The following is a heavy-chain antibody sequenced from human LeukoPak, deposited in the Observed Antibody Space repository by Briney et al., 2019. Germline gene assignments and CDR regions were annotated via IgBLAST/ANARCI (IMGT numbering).Heavy chain of an antibody. Sequence: EASVKVSCKASGYTFTTHDINWVRQATGQGLEWMGWMNPNSGNKVYAQKFQGRVTMTRSTSISTAYMELSSLRSEDTAVYYCARGGGGGGGGGDDIDAFDFWGQGTMVTVSS. J-gene: IGHJ3*01. V-gene: IGHV1-8*01. CDR1: GYTFTTHD. D-gene: IGHD2-21*01. CDR2: MNPNSGNK. CDR3: ARGGGGGGGGGDDIDAFDF.